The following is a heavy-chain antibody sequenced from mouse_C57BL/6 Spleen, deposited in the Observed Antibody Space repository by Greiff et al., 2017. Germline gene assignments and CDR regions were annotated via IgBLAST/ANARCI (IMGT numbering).Heavy chain of an antibody. Sequence: VQLQQPGAELVRPGSSVKLSCKASGYTFTSYWMHWVKQRPIQGLEWIGNIDPSDSETHYNQKFKDKATLTVDKSSSTAYMQLSSLTSEDSAVYYCARSTTTVVPYFDYWGQGTTLTVSS. CDR3: ARSTTTVVPYFDY. D-gene: IGHD1-1*01. J-gene: IGHJ2*01. V-gene: IGHV1-52*01. CDR1: GYTFTSYW. CDR2: IDPSDSET.